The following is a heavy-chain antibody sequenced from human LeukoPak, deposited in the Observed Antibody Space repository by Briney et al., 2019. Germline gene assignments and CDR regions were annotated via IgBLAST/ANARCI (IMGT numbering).Heavy chain of an antibody. CDR3: ARFSGLLWSSTTLYYYYGMDV. CDR1: GFTFSSYS. Sequence: SGGSLRLSCAASGFTFSSYSMNWVRQAPGKGLEWVSYISSSSSTIYYADSVKGRFTISRDNAKNSLYLQMNSLRAEDTAVYYCARFSGLLWSSTTLYYYYGMDVWGQGTTVTVSS. D-gene: IGHD3-10*01. CDR2: ISSSSSTI. J-gene: IGHJ6*02. V-gene: IGHV3-48*01.